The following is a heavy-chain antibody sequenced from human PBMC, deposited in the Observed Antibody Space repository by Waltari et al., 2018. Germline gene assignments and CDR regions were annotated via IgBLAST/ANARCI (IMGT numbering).Heavy chain of an antibody. CDR1: GFTFSSYA. V-gene: IGHV3-23*04. CDR3: AKDKIRFLEWLFDY. J-gene: IGHJ4*02. CDR2: ISGSGGRT. Sequence: EVQLVESGGGLVQPGGSLRLSCAASGFTFSSYAMSWVRQAPGTGVEWVSAISGSGGRTYDADSGEGRFTIARDKSKNTLYLQMNSLRAEDTAVYYCAKDKIRFLEWLFDYWGQGTLVTVSS. D-gene: IGHD3-3*01.